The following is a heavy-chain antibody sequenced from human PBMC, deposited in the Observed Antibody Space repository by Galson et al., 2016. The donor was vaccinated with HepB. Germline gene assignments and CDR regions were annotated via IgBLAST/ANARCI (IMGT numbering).Heavy chain of an antibody. D-gene: IGHD2/OR15-2a*01. CDR2: INPAGSDT. Sequence: QSGAEVKKPGESLKISCKGSGYIFTSYWIGWVRQMPGKGLEWMGIINPAGSDTRYGPSFQGQVTISADKSISTAYLQWSSLKASDTAMYYCARQRLAEWNLLLSAFDIWGQGTMVTVSS. CDR3: ARQRLAEWNLLLSAFDI. V-gene: IGHV5-51*01. CDR1: GYIFTSYW. J-gene: IGHJ3*02.